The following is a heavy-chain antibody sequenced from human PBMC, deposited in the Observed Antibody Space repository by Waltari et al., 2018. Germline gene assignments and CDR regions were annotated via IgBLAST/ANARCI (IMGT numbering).Heavy chain of an antibody. CDR1: GFTFSSYG. V-gene: IGHV3-30*18. Sequence: QVQLVESGGGVVQPGRSLRLSCAASGFTFSSYGMHWVRQAPGKGLEWVAVISYDGSNKYYADSVKGRFTISRDNSKNTLYLQMNSLRAEDTAVYYCAKDPNGLGYYYYMDVWGKGTTVTVSS. CDR3: AKDPNGLGYYYYMDV. J-gene: IGHJ6*03. CDR2: ISYDGSNK. D-gene: IGHD6-19*01.